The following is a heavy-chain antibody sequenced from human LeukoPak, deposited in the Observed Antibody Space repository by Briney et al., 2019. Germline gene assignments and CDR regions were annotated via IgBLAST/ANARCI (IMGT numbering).Heavy chain of an antibody. CDR2: INHSGST. D-gene: IGHD6-19*01. V-gene: IGHV4-34*01. CDR3: ARGVRAVAQVTSIYYFDY. CDR1: GGSFSGYY. Sequence: SETLTLTCAVYGGSFSGYYWSWIRQPPGKGLEWIGEINHSGSTNYNPSLKSRVTISVDTSKNQFSLKLSSVTAADTAVYYCARGVRAVAQVTSIYYFDYWGHGNMVTVSS. J-gene: IGHJ4*03.